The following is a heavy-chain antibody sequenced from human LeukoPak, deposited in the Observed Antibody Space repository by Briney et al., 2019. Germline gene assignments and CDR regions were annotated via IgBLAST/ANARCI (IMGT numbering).Heavy chain of an antibody. CDR3: ARSARAFGVVIIYYYMDF. J-gene: IGHJ6*03. D-gene: IGHD3-3*01. V-gene: IGHV3-20*04. Sequence: GGSLRLSCAASGFTFDDYGMSWVRQAPGQGLEWVSGINWNGGSTGYADSVKGRFTISRDNAKNSLYLQMNSLRAEDTALYYCARSARAFGVVIIYYYMDFWGKGTTVTVSS. CDR2: INWNGGST. CDR1: GFTFDDYG.